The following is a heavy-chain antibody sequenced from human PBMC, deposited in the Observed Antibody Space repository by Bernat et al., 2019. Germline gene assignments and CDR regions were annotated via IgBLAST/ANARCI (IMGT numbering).Heavy chain of an antibody. V-gene: IGHV3-23*01. CDR1: GFTFSNYA. J-gene: IGHJ6*02. CDR2: ISGRAENI. D-gene: IGHD7-27*01. CDR3: VKDKETLGCMDV. Sequence: EVQLLESGGGLVQPGGSLRLSCAASGFTFSNYAMGWVRQAPGKGLEWVSVISGRAENIYYTDSVKGRFTISRDNSKNTLYLQMDSLRVEDTAMYYCVKDKETLGCMDVWGQGTTVTVSS.